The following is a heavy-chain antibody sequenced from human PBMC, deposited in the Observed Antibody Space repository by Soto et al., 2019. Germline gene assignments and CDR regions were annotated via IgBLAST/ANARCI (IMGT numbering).Heavy chain of an antibody. Sequence: ASVKVSCKASGYTFTSYGISWVRQAPGQGLEWMGWISAYNGNTNYAQKLQGRVTMTTDTPTSTAYMEVRSLRSDDTAVYYCARIQQLVQSYYYYYMDVWGKGTTVTVSS. J-gene: IGHJ6*03. CDR3: ARIQQLVQSYYYYYMDV. CDR2: ISAYNGNT. V-gene: IGHV1-18*01. CDR1: GYTFTSYG. D-gene: IGHD6-6*01.